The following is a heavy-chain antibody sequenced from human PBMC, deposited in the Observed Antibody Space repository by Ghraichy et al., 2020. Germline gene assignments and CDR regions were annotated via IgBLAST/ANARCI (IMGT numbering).Heavy chain of an antibody. CDR2: INPNSGGT. Sequence: ASVKVSCKASGYTFTGYYMHWVRQAPGQGLEWMGWINPNSGGTNYAQKFQGRVTMTRDTSISTAYMELSRLRSDDTAVYYCARDGPYDSSGYYYVDYWGQGTLVTVSS. V-gene: IGHV1-2*02. CDR3: ARDGPYDSSGYYYVDY. CDR1: GYTFTGYY. J-gene: IGHJ4*02. D-gene: IGHD3-22*01.